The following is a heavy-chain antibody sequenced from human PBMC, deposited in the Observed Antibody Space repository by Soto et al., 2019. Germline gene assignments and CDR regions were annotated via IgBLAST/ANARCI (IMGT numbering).Heavy chain of an antibody. D-gene: IGHD6-19*01. V-gene: IGHV4-59*01. J-gene: IGHJ4*02. CDR3: ARGSGWYFH. CDR1: GDSISGSS. Sequence: QVQLQVSGPGLVKPSETLSLTCTVSGDSISGSSWSWIRQPPGKGLEWIAYMYFSGSTNYNPSLKSRVTISVDTSKNQFSLKLTSVTAADTAVYYCARGSGWYFHWGQGTLVTVSS. CDR2: MYFSGST.